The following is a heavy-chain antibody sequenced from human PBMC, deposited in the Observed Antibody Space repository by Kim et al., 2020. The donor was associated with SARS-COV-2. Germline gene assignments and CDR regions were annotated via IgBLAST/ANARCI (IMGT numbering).Heavy chain of an antibody. D-gene: IGHD6-19*01. V-gene: IGHV3-23*01. Sequence: GGSLRLSCAASGFTFGSFAMSWVRQAPGKGLEWISTISNAGTSTYYADSVKGRFTISRDNSKNTLFLQMKSLRAADTAVYYCTKREGTSGWYFAFEIWGQETMVTVSS. J-gene: IGHJ3*02. CDR1: GFTFGSFA. CDR3: TKREGTSGWYFAFEI. CDR2: ISNAGTST.